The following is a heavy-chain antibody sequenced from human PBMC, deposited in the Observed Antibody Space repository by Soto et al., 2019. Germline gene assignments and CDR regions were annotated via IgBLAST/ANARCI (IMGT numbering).Heavy chain of an antibody. CDR1: GGSISSGGYY. CDR2: IYYRGRT. J-gene: IGHJ4*02. D-gene: IGHD4-17*01. Sequence: QVQLQESGPGLVKPSQTLSLTCTVSGGSISSGGYYWSWIRQHPGKGLEWIGYIYYRGRTYYNPSLKSRVTISVDTSKNQCSLKLSSVTAADTAVYYCAREVQATVTTDRYYFDYWGQGTLVTVSS. CDR3: AREVQATVTTDRYYFDY. V-gene: IGHV4-31*03.